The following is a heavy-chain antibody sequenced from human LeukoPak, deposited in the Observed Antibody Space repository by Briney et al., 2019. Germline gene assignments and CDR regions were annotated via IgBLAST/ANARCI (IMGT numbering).Heavy chain of an antibody. CDR1: GGSISSSSYY. CDR3: ARLGDWFDP. Sequence: PSETLSLTCTVSGGSISSSSYYWGWIRQPPGKGLEWIGSIYYSGSTYYNPSLKSRVTISVDTSKNQFSLKLSSVTAGDTAVYYCARLGDWFDPWGQGTLVTVSS. J-gene: IGHJ5*02. CDR2: IYYSGST. D-gene: IGHD3-16*01. V-gene: IGHV4-39*01.